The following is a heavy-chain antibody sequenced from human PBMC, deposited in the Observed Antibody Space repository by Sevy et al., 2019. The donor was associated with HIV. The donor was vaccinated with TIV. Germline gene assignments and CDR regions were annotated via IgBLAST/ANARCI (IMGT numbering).Heavy chain of an antibody. V-gene: IGHV3-72*01. CDR1: GFAFSDHY. CDR3: VRGPNCGVGGCQQISPYCLDV. CDR2: IRNRPNRYTT. D-gene: IGHD2-21*01. Sequence: GGSLRLSCAASGFAFSDHYVDWVRQAPGKGLEWDGRIRNRPNRYTTEYAASVEGRFTISRDDSRHSLYLQMNSLKTEDSAVYYCVRGPNCGVGGCQQISPYCLDVWGIGATVTVSS. J-gene: IGHJ6*03.